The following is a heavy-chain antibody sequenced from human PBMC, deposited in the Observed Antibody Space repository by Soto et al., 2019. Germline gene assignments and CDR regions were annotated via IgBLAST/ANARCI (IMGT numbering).Heavy chain of an antibody. CDR2: ISAYNGNT. J-gene: IGHJ3*02. CDR3: ASWWDDSSEADTNAFDI. Sequence: GASVKVSCKASGYTFTSYGISWVRQAPGQGLEWMGWISAYNGNTNYAQKLQGRVTMTTDTSTSTAYMELRSLRSDDTAVYYCASWWDDSSEADTNAFDIWGQGTMVTVSS. D-gene: IGHD3-22*01. V-gene: IGHV1-18*01. CDR1: GYTFTSYG.